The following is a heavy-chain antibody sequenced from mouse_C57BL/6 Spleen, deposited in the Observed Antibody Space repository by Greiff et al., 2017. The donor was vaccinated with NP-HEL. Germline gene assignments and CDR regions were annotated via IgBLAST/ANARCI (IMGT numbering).Heavy chain of an antibody. D-gene: IGHD4-1*01. CDR2: IWSGGST. Sequence: QVQLKESGPGLVQPSQSLSITCTVSGFSLTSYGVHWVRQSPGKGLEWLGVIWSGGSTDYNAAFISRLSISKDNSKSQVFFKMNSLQADDTAIYYCARKGWDGAMDYWGQGTSVTVSS. V-gene: IGHV2-2*01. CDR1: GFSLTSYG. J-gene: IGHJ4*01. CDR3: ARKGWDGAMDY.